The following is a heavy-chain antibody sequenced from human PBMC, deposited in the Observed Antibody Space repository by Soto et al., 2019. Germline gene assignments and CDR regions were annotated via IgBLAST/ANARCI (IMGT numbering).Heavy chain of an antibody. D-gene: IGHD6-19*01. J-gene: IGHJ5*02. Sequence: GGSLRLSCAASGFTFSTYGMHWVRQAPGKGLEWVAVISHDGRSKYYADSVKGRFTISRDSSKNTLYLQMNSLRPEDTAVYYCAKEYFAVAGPWAFAAWGQGTRVTV. V-gene: IGHV3-30*18. CDR2: ISHDGRSK. CDR1: GFTFSTYG. CDR3: AKEYFAVAGPWAFAA.